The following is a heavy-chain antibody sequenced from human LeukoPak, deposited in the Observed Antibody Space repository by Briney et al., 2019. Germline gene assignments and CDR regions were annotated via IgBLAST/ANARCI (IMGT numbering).Heavy chain of an antibody. CDR2: ISSSSSYI. V-gene: IGHV3-21*01. Sequence: PGGSLRLSCAASGFTFSSYSMNWVRQAPGKGLEWVSSISSSSSYIYYADSVKGRFTISRDNAENSLYLQMNSLRAEDTAVYYCARNSGSPTYYFDYWGQGTLVTVSS. D-gene: IGHD1-26*01. CDR1: GFTFSSYS. CDR3: ARNSGSPTYYFDY. J-gene: IGHJ4*02.